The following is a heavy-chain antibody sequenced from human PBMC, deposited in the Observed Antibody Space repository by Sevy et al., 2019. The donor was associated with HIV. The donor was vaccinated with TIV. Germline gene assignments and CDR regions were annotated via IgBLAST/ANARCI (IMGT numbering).Heavy chain of an antibody. CDR1: GGSISSYY. CDR3: ARGSSSWYLTYYYYGRDV. J-gene: IGHJ6*02. CDR2: IYYSGST. V-gene: IGHV4-59*13. D-gene: IGHD6-13*01. Sequence: SETLSLTCTVSGGSISSYYWSWIRQPPGKGLEWIGYIYYSGSTNYNPSLKSRVTISVDTSKNQFSLKLSSVTAADTAVYYCARGSSSWYLTYYYYGRDVWGQGTTVTVSS.